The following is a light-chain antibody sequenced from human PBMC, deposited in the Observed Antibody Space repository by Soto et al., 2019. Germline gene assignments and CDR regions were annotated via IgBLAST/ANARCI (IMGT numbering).Light chain of an antibody. Sequence: QSALTQPASVSGSPGQSIAISCTGTRSDVGAYNYVSWYQQHPGKAPKLMISEVTNRPSGVSDRFSGSKSGNTASLTISGLQAEDEADYYCSSFTSRFTFGVGTGTKV. J-gene: IGLJ1*01. CDR1: RSDVGAYNY. CDR2: EVT. V-gene: IGLV2-14*01. CDR3: SSFTSRFTFG.